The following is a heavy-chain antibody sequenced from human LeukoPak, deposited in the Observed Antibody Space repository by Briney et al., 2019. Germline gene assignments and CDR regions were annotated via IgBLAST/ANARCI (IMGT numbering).Heavy chain of an antibody. V-gene: IGHV3-33*01. Sequence: GGSLRLSCAASGLTFSSYGMDWVRQAPGKGLEWVAVIWYDGSNKYYADSVKCRFTISRDNSKNTLYLQMNSLRAEDTAVYYCARAYYYYDFWSGFDYWGQGTLVTVSS. J-gene: IGHJ4*02. CDR3: ARAYYYYDFWSGFDY. D-gene: IGHD3-3*01. CDR2: IWYDGSNK. CDR1: GLTFSSYG.